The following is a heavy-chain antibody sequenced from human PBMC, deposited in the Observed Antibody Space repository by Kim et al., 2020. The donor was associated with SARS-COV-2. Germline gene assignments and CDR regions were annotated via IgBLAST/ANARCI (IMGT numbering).Heavy chain of an antibody. CDR3: ARMYNKWSTSIDY. CDR1: GGSFSGYY. Sequence: SETLSLTCAVYGGSFSGYYWSWIRQPPGKGLEWIGEISNSGSTNYNPSLKSRVTVSVDTSKNQFSLKLSSVTAADTAVYYCARMYNKWSTSIDYWGQGTL. D-gene: IGHD1-1*01. V-gene: IGHV4-34*01. CDR2: ISNSGST. J-gene: IGHJ4*02.